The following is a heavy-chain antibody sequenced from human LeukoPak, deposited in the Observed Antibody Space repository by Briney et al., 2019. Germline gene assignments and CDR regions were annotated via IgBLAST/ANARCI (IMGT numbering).Heavy chain of an antibody. J-gene: IGHJ4*02. V-gene: IGHV3-48*04. CDR3: ARGSSGHNGDY. CDR1: GFTFSSYA. CDR2: ISSSSSTI. D-gene: IGHD3-22*01. Sequence: QPGGSLRLSCAASGFTFSSYAMSWVRQAPGKGLEWVSYISSSSSTIYYADSVKGRFTISRDNAKNSLYLQMNSLRAEDTAVYYCARGSSGHNGDYWGQGTLVTVSS.